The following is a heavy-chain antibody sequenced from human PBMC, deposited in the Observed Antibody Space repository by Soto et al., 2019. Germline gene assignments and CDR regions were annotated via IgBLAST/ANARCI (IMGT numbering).Heavy chain of an antibody. V-gene: IGHV4-31*03. CDR3: ARGSHGLLWFGEPPGGMDV. CDR1: GGSISSGGYY. D-gene: IGHD3-10*01. J-gene: IGHJ6*02. CDR2: IYYSGST. Sequence: PSETLSLTCTVSGGSISSGGYYWSWIRQHPGKGLEWIGYIYYSGSTYYNPSLKSRVTISVDTSKNQFSLKLSSVTAADTAVYYCARGSHGLLWFGEPPGGMDVWGQGTTVTVSS.